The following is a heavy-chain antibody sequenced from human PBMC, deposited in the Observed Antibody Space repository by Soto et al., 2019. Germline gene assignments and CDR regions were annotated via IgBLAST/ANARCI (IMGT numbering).Heavy chain of an antibody. V-gene: IGHV1-18*01. J-gene: IGHJ4*02. D-gene: IGHD4-17*01. Sequence: ASVKVSCKASGYTFTNYGISWVRQAPGQGPEWMGWISTYNGNTNYAENVQDRVTMTADTSTTTAYMELRSLKFDDTAVYYCARGRFTTVTTWWYFDYWGQGALVTVSS. CDR3: ARGRFTTVTTWWYFDY. CDR1: GYTFTNYG. CDR2: ISTYNGNT.